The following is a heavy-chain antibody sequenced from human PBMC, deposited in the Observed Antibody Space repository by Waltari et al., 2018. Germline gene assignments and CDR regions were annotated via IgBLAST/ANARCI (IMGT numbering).Heavy chain of an antibody. CDR1: GYSISSGYY. D-gene: IGHD6-13*01. CDR2: IYHSGGT. J-gene: IGHJ4*02. CDR3: ARRGSAAAGTS. Sequence: QVQLQESGPGLVKPSETLSLTCAVSGYSISSGYYWGWIRQPPGKGLEWIGSIYHSGGTYYNPALKSRVTISVDTSKNQFSLKLSSVTAADTAVYYCARRGSAAAGTSWGQGTLVTVSS. V-gene: IGHV4-38-2*01.